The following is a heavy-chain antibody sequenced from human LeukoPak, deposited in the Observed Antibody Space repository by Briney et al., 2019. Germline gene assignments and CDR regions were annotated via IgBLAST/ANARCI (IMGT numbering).Heavy chain of an antibody. CDR2: TYYSGST. CDR3: ARLGYCTNGVCFFFDY. Sequence: SETLSLTCTVSGGSISSYYWGWIRQPPGKGLEWIGSTYYSGSTYYNPSLKSRVTISVDTSKNQFSLKLSSVTAADTAVYYCARLGYCTNGVCFFFDYWGQGTLVTVSS. J-gene: IGHJ4*02. D-gene: IGHD2-8*01. V-gene: IGHV4-39*01. CDR1: GGSISSYY.